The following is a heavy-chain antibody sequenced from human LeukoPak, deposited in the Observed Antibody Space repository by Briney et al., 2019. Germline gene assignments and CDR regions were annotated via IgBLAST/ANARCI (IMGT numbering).Heavy chain of an antibody. Sequence: GGSLRLSCAAPGTYWMHWVRQAPGKGLVWVSHINSDGSWTGYADSVKGRFTTSKDNAKNTVSLQMNNLRAEDTAVYYCVTFYETYWGRGTLLTVSS. V-gene: IGHV3-74*01. D-gene: IGHD2/OR15-2a*01. CDR1: GTYW. CDR3: VTFYETY. CDR2: INSDGSWT. J-gene: IGHJ4*02.